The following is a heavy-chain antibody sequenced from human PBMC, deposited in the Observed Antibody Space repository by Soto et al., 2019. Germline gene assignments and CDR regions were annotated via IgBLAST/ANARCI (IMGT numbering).Heavy chain of an antibody. V-gene: IGHV1-24*01. CDR2: FDPEDGET. CDR1: GYTLTELS. J-gene: IGHJ5*02. D-gene: IGHD2-2*01. Sequence: GASVKVSCKVSGYTLTELSMHWVRQAPGKGLEWMGGFDPEDGETIYAQKFQGRVTMTEDTSTDTAYMELSSLRSEDTAVYYCATGGKFYCSSTSCVRGWFDPCGQGSLVPVSS. CDR3: ATGGKFYCSSTSCVRGWFDP.